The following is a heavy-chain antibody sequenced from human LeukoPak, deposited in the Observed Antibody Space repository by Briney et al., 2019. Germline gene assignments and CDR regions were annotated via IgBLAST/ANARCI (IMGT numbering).Heavy chain of an antibody. CDR1: GLTFSRSW. CDR2: INPDGNKK. Sequence: GGSLRLSCAVSGLTFSRSWMDWVRQAPGKGLGWVASINPDGNKKYSADSVKGRFTISRDNAEDSLYLQMNSLRVEDTAFYYCARDLAYSRLDYWGQGMLVTVSS. J-gene: IGHJ4*02. CDR3: ARDLAYSRLDY. D-gene: IGHD5-18*01. V-gene: IGHV3-7*01.